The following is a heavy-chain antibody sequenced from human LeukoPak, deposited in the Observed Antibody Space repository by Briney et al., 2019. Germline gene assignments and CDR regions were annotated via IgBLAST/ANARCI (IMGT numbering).Heavy chain of an antibody. V-gene: IGHV3-21*01. J-gene: IGHJ4*02. D-gene: IGHD1-26*01. CDR1: GFAFSSYS. Sequence: PGGSLRLSCAASGFAFSSYSMNWVRQAPGKGLEWVSSISSSSSYIYYADSVKGRFTISRDNAKNSLYLQMNGLRAEDTAVYYCARDDGRTEYWGQGTLVTVSS. CDR2: ISSSSSYI. CDR3: ARDDGRTEY.